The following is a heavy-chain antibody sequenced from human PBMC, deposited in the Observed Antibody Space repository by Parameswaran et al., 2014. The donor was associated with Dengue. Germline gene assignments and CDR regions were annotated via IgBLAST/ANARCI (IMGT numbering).Heavy chain of an antibody. Sequence: RWIRQPPGKALERLAHIFSNDEKSYSTSLKSRLTISKDTSKSQVVLTMTNMDPVDTATYYCARTRSYPYYYYYGMDVWGQGTTVTVSS. CDR2: IFSNDEK. V-gene: IGHV2-26*01. J-gene: IGHJ6*02. CDR3: ARTRSYPYYYYYGMDV. D-gene: IGHD1-26*01.